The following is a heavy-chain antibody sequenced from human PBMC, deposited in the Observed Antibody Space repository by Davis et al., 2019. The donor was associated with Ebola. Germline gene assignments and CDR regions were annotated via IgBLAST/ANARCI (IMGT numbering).Heavy chain of an antibody. D-gene: IGHD6-6*01. CDR1: GFFFDDYA. CDR3: TRDLKQPRPSYYYGMDV. CDR2: ISWNSGII. V-gene: IGHV3-9*01. J-gene: IGHJ6*02. Sequence: GGSLRLSCAASGFFFDDYALHWVRQAPGKGLEWVSGISWNSGIIGYADSVKGRFTISRDDSKRIAYMQMISLKTEDTAVYYCTRDLKQPRPSYYYGMDVWGQGTTVTVSS.